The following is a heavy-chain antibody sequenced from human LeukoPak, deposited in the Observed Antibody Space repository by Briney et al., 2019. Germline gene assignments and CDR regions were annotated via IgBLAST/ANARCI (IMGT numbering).Heavy chain of an antibody. CDR3: VRDDDSDGNGLDV. D-gene: IGHD5-24*01. V-gene: IGHV3-33*08. CDR1: GFTFRSFV. J-gene: IGHJ3*01. CDR2: IGRDGRNK. Sequence: PGRSLRLSCAASGFTFRSFVMHWVRQAPGKGLEWVAVIGRDGRNKFYADSLKGRFTISRDNSKNALYLQMDSLTVEDTAVYSCVRDDDSDGNGLDVWGQGTMVSVSS.